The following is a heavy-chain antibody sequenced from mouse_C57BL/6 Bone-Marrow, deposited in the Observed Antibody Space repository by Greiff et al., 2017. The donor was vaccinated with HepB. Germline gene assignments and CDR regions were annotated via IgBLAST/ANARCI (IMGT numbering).Heavy chain of an antibody. CDR3: SRGGGYVSLYAMDY. Sequence: VQLKQSGPELVKPGASVKIPCKASGYTFTDYNMDWVKQSHGKSLEWIGDINPNNGGTIYNQKFKGKATLTVDKSSSTAYMELRSLTSGDTAVYYCSRGGGYVSLYAMDYWGKGTAVTGTS. J-gene: IGHJ4*01. CDR1: GYTFTDYN. V-gene: IGHV1-18*01. D-gene: IGHD2-14*01. CDR2: INPNNGGT.